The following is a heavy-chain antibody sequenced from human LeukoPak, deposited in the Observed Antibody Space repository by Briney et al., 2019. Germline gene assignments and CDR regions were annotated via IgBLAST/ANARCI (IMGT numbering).Heavy chain of an antibody. V-gene: IGHV4-59*01. D-gene: IGHD3-22*01. J-gene: IGHJ4*02. Sequence: PSETLSLTCTVSGGSISSYYWTWIRQPPGKGLEWIGYIFYSGTTNYNPSLESRVTISVNTSKNQFSLKLSSVTAADTAVYYCARASSGLDYWGQGTLVTVPS. CDR3: ARASSGLDY. CDR1: GGSISSYY. CDR2: IFYSGTT.